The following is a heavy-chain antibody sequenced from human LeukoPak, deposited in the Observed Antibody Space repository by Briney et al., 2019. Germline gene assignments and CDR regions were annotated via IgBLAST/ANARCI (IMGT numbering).Heavy chain of an antibody. CDR3: ARGSRDILTGYSFFDY. V-gene: IGHV4-39*07. J-gene: IGHJ4*02. D-gene: IGHD3-9*01. Sequence: SETLSLTCTVSGGFISSSSYYWGWIRQPPGKGLEWIGSIYYSGSTYYNPSLKSRVTISVDTSKNQFSLKLSSVTAADTAVYYCARGSRDILTGYSFFDYWGQGTLVTVSS. CDR1: GGFISSSSYY. CDR2: IYYSGST.